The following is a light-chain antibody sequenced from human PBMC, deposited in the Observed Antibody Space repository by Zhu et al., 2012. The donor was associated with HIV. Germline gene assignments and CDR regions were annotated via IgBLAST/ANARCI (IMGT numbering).Light chain of an antibody. J-gene: IGKJ1*01. Sequence: IVLTQSPPTLSLSPGERATLSCRASQSIGSYLAWYQQKPGQAPRLLIFNTSTRATGIPPRFSGTGSGTEFTLTITSMQSEDFAVYYCHQYNTWPRTFGQGTRVEIK. V-gene: IGKV3-15*01. CDR2: NTS. CDR3: HQYNTWPRT. CDR1: QSIGSY.